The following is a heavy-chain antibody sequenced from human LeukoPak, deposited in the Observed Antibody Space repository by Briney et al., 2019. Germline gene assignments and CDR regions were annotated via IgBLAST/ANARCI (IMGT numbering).Heavy chain of an antibody. CDR1: GFTFSSYA. V-gene: IGHV3-23*01. CDR3: ARGGHPRFMIVVGNYGMDV. CDR2: ISGSGGST. J-gene: IGHJ6*02. D-gene: IGHD3-22*01. Sequence: GRSLRLSCAASGFTFSSYAMSWVRQAPGKGLEWVSAISGSGGSTYYADSVKGRFTISRHNSKNTLYLQMNRLRAEDTAVYYCARGGHPRFMIVVGNYGMDVWGQGTTVTVSS.